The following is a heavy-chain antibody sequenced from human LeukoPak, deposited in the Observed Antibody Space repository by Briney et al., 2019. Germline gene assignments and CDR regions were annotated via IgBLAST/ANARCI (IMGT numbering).Heavy chain of an antibody. V-gene: IGHV1-18*01. CDR2: ISVYNGNT. Sequence: ASVKVSCKSSGYTFTSYGITWVRQAPGQGLEWMGWISVYNGNTNYAQKLQGRVTMTTDTSTSTAYMELRSLRSDDTAVYYCAREIGPRQLHLWGSAFYYSGPRTLGSVSS. CDR1: GYTFTSYG. CDR3: AREIGPRQLHLWGSAFYY. J-gene: IGHJ4*01. D-gene: IGHD5-18*01.